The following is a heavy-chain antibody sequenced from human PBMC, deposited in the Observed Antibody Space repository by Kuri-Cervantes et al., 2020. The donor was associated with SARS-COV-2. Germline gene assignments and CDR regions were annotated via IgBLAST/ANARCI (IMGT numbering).Heavy chain of an antibody. CDR2: IYYSGST. CDR1: GGSFSGYY. D-gene: IGHD6-13*01. Sequence: SETLSLTCAVYGGSFSGYYWSWIRQPPGKGLEWIGSIYYSGSTYYNPSLKSRVTISVDTSKNQFSLKLSSVTAADTAVYYCARHQAGYNSSWYWSGHHNWFDPWGQGTLVTVSS. CDR3: ARHQAGYNSSWYWSGHHNWFDP. V-gene: IGHV4-34*01. J-gene: IGHJ5*02.